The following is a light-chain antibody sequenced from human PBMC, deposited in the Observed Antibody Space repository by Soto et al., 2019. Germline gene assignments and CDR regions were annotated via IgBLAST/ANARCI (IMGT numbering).Light chain of an antibody. CDR1: QSVSSSS. CDR2: GAS. J-gene: IGKJ1*01. Sequence: DIVLTQSPGTLSLSPGEGATLSCRASQSVSSSSLAWYQQKPGQAPRLLIYGASSRATGIPDRFSGRGSGTDFTLTISRLEPEDFAVYYCQQYGSSFGQGTKVEIK. CDR3: QQYGSS. V-gene: IGKV3-20*01.